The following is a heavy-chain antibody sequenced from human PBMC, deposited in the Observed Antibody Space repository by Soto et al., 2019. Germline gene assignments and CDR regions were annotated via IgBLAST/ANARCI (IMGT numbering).Heavy chain of an antibody. Sequence: QVQLVESGGGVVQPGRSLRLSCAASGFTFSSYPMDWVRQAPGKGLEWVAVISYDGTNEHYADSVKGRFTISRDNSKNTRYLQMNSLRAEDTAVYYCARPCLYSSTPHYYYYGMDVWGQGTTVTVSS. CDR1: GFTFSSYP. CDR3: ARPCLYSSTPHYYYYGMDV. J-gene: IGHJ6*02. V-gene: IGHV3-30-3*01. CDR2: ISYDGTNE. D-gene: IGHD6-13*01.